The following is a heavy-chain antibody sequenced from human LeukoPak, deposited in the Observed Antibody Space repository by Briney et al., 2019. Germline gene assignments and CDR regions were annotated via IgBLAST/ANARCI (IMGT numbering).Heavy chain of an antibody. CDR3: AWMSTVTTADH. D-gene: IGHD4-11*01. CDR1: GFTFTDAW. J-gene: IGHJ4*02. Sequence: GGSLRLSCATSGFTFTDAWMTWVRQAPGGGLEWVARILSKGSGGTTDYAAPVKGRFIISRDDSRNTLYLQMNTLKIEDTAVYYCAWMSTVTTADHWGQGTLVTVSS. V-gene: IGHV3-15*05. CDR2: ILSKGSGGTT.